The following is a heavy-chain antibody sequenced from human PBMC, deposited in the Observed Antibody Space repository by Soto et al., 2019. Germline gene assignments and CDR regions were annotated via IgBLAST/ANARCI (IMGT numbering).Heavy chain of an antibody. V-gene: IGHV3-23*01. CDR1: GFTFKNYD. CDR2: ISGRGGVT. CDR3: AKNRQFRSYYESAGHYDN. J-gene: IGHJ4*02. Sequence: EVELLESGGGLVQPGGSLRLSCVASGFTFKNYDMRWIRQAPGKGLEWVSGISGRGGVTYYADSVKGRFTISRDKSKNTLYLQMNSLRAEDTAIYYCAKNRQFRSYYESAGHYDNWGQGTLVTVSS. D-gene: IGHD3-10*01.